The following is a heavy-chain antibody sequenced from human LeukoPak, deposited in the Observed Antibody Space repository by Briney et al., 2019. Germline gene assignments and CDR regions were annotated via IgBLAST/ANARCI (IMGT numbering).Heavy chain of an antibody. Sequence: GGSLRLSCAASGFTFSTFPMHWVRQAPGKGLQWVAVISNDGTHTYYRDSVKGRFTISRDNSKNTLFLQMDSLTTEDTAVYYSARGAGTTVYYIDVWGYGTTVTVSS. CDR1: GFTFSTFP. J-gene: IGHJ6*03. CDR2: ISNDGTHT. D-gene: IGHD1-7*01. V-gene: IGHV3-30*10. CDR3: ARGAGTTVYYIDV.